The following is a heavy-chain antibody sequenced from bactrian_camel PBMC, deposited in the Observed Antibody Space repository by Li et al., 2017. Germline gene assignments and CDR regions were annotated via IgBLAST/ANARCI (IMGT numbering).Heavy chain of an antibody. V-gene: IGHV3S40*01. CDR3: GMGFGAVPFPAQ. J-gene: IGHJ4*01. Sequence: VQLVESGGGSVRPGGSLRLSCVASGFTFANTDMTWARQGPGKGLEWVASISKSGAVPSVSPSVKGRFTISRDNTRNTVYLQLNDLQIADTGMYLCGMGFGAVPFPAQRGQGTQVTVS. D-gene: IGHD1*01. CDR2: ISKSGAVP. CDR1: GFTFANTD.